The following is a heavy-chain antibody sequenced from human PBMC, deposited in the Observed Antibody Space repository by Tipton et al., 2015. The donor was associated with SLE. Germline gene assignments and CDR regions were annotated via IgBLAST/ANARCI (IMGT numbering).Heavy chain of an antibody. Sequence: SLRLSCAASGFTFSSYAMHWVRQAPGKGLEWVAVISYDGSNKYYADSVKGRFTISRDNSKNTLYLQMNSLRAEDTAVYYCARETLNLDYWGQGTLVTVSS. J-gene: IGHJ4*02. CDR3: ARETLNLDY. CDR1: GFTFSSYA. CDR2: ISYDGSNK. V-gene: IGHV3-30*04.